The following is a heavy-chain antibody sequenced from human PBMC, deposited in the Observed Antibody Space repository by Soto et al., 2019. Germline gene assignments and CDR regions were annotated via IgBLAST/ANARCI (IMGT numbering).Heavy chain of an antibody. CDR2: IDWDDDK. V-gene: IGHV2-70*01. CDR1: GFSLSTSGMC. J-gene: IGHJ5*02. CDR3: ARLIAAAGTAWFDP. D-gene: IGHD6-13*01. Sequence: SGPTLVNPTQTLTLTCTFSGFSLSTSGMCVSWIRQPPGKALEWLALIDWDDDKYYSTSLKTRLTISKDTSKNQVVLTMTNMDPVDTATYYCARLIAAAGTAWFDPWGQGTLVTVSS.